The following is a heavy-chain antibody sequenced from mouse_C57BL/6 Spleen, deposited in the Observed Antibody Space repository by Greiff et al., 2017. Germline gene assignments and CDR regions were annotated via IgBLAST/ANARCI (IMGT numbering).Heavy chain of an antibody. CDR3: ARPYYGNYALGY. Sequence: QVQLQQPGAELVKPGASVKMSCKASGYTFTSYWITWVKQRPGQGLEWIGDIYPGSGSTNYNEKFKSKATLTVDTSSSTAYMQLSSLTSEDSAVYYCARPYYGNYALGYWGQGTTLTVSS. D-gene: IGHD2-10*01. J-gene: IGHJ2*01. CDR1: GYTFTSYW. CDR2: IYPGSGST. V-gene: IGHV1-55*01.